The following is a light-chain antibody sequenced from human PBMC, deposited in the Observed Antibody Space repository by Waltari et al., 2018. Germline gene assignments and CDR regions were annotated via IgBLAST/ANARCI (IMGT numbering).Light chain of an antibody. CDR2: WAS. CDR3: QQYYTTPRT. Sequence: WYQQRPGQTPKLLLSWASTREAGVPERFSGSGSGTDFTLTISSLQAEDVAIYYCQQYYTTPRTFGQGTKVEVK. V-gene: IGKV4-1*01. J-gene: IGKJ1*01.